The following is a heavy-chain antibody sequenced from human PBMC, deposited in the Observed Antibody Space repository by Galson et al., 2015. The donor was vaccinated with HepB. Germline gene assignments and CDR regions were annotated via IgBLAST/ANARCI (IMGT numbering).Heavy chain of an antibody. CDR2: IVVGSGNT. Sequence: SVKVSCKASGFTFTSSAVQWVRQARGQRLEWIGWIVVGSGNTNYAQKFQERVTITRDMSTSTAYMELSSLRSEDTAVYYCAADPWWLRSYYYYGMDVWGQGTTVTVSS. J-gene: IGHJ6*01. CDR3: AADPWWLRSYYYYGMDV. D-gene: IGHD5-12*01. CDR1: GFTFTSSA. V-gene: IGHV1-58*01.